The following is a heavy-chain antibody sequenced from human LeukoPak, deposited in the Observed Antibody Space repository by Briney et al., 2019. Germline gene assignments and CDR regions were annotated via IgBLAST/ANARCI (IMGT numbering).Heavy chain of an antibody. D-gene: IGHD6-19*01. CDR1: GFTVTSYA. V-gene: IGHV3-23*01. J-gene: IGHJ4*01. CDR2: LSGSGITT. Sequence: GGSLRLSCEASGFTVTSYAMSWVRQAPGKGLEWVSTLSGSGITTYYADSVKGRFTISRDNSKNTLYLQMNSLRAEDTAVYYCAKGIYSSGWSYFDYWGHGTLVTVSS. CDR3: AKGIYSSGWSYFDY.